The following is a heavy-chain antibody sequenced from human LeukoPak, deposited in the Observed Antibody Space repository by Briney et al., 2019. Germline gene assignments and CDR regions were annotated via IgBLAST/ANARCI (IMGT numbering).Heavy chain of an antibody. CDR1: GFTFSSYW. J-gene: IGHJ6*03. Sequence: GGSLRLSCAASGFTFSSYWMSWVRQAPGKGLEWVANIKQDGSEKYYVDSVKGRFTISRDNAKNSPYLQMNSLRAEDTAVYYCARDRYYDSSGYYVWGHYYYYMDVWGKGTTVTVSS. CDR2: IKQDGSEK. V-gene: IGHV3-7*01. D-gene: IGHD3-22*01. CDR3: ARDRYYDSSGYYVWGHYYYYMDV.